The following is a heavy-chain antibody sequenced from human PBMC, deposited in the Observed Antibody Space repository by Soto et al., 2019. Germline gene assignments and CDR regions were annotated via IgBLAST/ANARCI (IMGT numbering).Heavy chain of an antibody. J-gene: IGHJ6*03. V-gene: IGHV1-8*01. Sequence: QVQLVQSGAEVKKPGASVKVSCKASGYVFPSYDITWVRQAPGHGLEWTGWVNPGSGYKGYAQKFQGRVTMTRNMSISTVYMELSSLRSEDTAVYYCARADPRHYYMDVWGKGTTVTVSS. CDR3: ARADPRHYYMDV. CDR2: VNPGSGYK. CDR1: GYVFPSYD.